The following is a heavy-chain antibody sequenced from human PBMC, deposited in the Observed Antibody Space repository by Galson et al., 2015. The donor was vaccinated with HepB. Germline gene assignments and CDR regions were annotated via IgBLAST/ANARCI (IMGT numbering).Heavy chain of an antibody. V-gene: IGHV3-23*01. J-gene: IGHJ6*02. CDR3: AKRIPNYYGMDV. D-gene: IGHD2/OR15-2a*01. CDR1: GFTFSSHA. Sequence: SLRLSCAASGFTFSSHAMSWVRQAPGKGLEWVSTFSTGRGSTYYAASVQGRFTISRDDSKNTLFLHMNSLKVEDTAIYYCAKRIPNYYGMDVWGQGTTVTVSS. CDR2: FSTGRGST.